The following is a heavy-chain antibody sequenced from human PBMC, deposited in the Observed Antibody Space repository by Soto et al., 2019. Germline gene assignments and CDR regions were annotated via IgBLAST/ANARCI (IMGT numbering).Heavy chain of an antibody. Sequence: PGGSLRLSCAASGFTFSSYAMSWVRQAPGKGLEWVSAISGSGGSTYYADSVKGRFTISRDSSKNTLYLQMNSLRAEDTAVYYCEKDGAYSSSWNYFDYWGQGTLVNVSS. V-gene: IGHV3-23*01. D-gene: IGHD6-13*01. CDR2: ISGSGGST. J-gene: IGHJ4*02. CDR3: EKDGAYSSSWNYFDY. CDR1: GFTFSSYA.